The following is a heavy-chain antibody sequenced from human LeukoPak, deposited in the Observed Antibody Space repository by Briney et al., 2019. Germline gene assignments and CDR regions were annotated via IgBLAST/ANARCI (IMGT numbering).Heavy chain of an antibody. CDR1: GGSFNDYY. D-gene: IGHD7-27*01. Sequence: SETLSLTCAVYGGSFNDYYWTWIRQAPGKGLEWIGEINHVGVTNSNPSLKSRVAISIDASKNQFSLTLSSVTAADTAVYYCASRKLGNDYWGQGTLVTVSS. J-gene: IGHJ4*01. CDR3: ASRKLGNDY. CDR2: INHVGVT. V-gene: IGHV4-34*01.